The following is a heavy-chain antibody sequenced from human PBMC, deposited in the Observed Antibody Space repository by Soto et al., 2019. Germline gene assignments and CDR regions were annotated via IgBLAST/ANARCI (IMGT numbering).Heavy chain of an antibody. V-gene: IGHV3-15*01. D-gene: IGHD6-6*01. CDR1: GFTFCNTW. J-gene: IGHJ3*02. CDR3: TTDSRDQIGAHAFDI. CDR2: IKSKTDGGTT. Sequence: GGSLRLSCAASGFTFCNTWMSWVRQAPGKGLEWVGRIKSKTDGGTTDYAAPVKGRFTISRDDSKNTLYLQMNSLKTEATAVYYCTTDSRDQIGAHAFDIWGQGTMVTVSS.